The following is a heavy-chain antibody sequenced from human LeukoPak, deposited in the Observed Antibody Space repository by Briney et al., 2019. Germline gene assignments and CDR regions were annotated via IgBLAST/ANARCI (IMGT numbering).Heavy chain of an antibody. CDR3: ARVNGNSGYYVDY. J-gene: IGHJ4*02. V-gene: IGHV1-69*05. Sequence: SVRVSCKASGGTFSSYAISWVRQAPGQGLEWMGRIIPIFGTANYAQKFQGRVTITTDESTSTAYMELSSLRSEDTAVYYCARVNGNSGYYVDYWGQGTLVTVSS. CDR1: GGTFSSYA. D-gene: IGHD3-22*01. CDR2: IIPIFGTA.